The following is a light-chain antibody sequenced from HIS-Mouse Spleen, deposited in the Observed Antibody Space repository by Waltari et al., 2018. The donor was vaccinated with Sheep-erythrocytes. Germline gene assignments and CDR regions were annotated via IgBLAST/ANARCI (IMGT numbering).Light chain of an antibody. CDR2: DVS. CDR1: SSDVGGYNQ. V-gene: IGLV2-11*01. J-gene: IGLJ1*01. CDR3: CSYAGSYNHV. Sequence: QSALTQPRSVSGSPGQSVTLSCTGTSSDVGGYNQVSWYQQHPGKAPKRMIYDVSKRPSGVPDRFSGSKSGNTASLTISGLQAEDEADYYCCSYAGSYNHVFATGTKVTVL.